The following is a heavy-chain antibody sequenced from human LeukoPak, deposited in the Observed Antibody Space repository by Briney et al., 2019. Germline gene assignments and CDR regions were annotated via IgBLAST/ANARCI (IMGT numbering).Heavy chain of an antibody. J-gene: IGHJ4*02. D-gene: IGHD1-26*01. CDR3: ARVEAAGSYWEGMVYY. V-gene: IGHV1-2*02. Sequence: GASVNVSCKASGYTFTGYYTHWVRQAPGQGLEWMGWINPNSGGTNYAQKFQGRVTMTRDTSISTAYMELSRLRSDDTAVYYCARVEAAGSYWEGMVYYWGQGTLVTVSS. CDR2: INPNSGGT. CDR1: GYTFTGYY.